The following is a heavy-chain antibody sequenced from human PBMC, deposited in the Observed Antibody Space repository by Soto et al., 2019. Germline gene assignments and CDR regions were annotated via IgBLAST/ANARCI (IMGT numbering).Heavy chain of an antibody. CDR2: ISNSGST. D-gene: IGHD5-12*01. CDR1: GGSLSRIGYY. V-gene: IGHV4-31*03. CDR3: ATSAQMATIPDL. Sequence: QVQLQESGPGLVKPSQTLSLTCSVSGGSLSRIGYYWSWIRQHPVKGLEWVGYISNSGSTYYNPSLKGRVAMSIDTSKNHVSLTLTSLTAADTAVYYCATSAQMATIPDLWGQGTLVTVSS. J-gene: IGHJ5*02.